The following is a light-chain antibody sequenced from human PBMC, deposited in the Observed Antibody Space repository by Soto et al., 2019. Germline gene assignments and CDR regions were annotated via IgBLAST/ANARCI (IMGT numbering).Light chain of an antibody. Sequence: DIQMTQSPSSLSASVGDRVTITCRASQSISSYLNWYQQKPGKAPKILIYAASSLQSGVPSRFSGSGSGKDLTLTISSLQPEDFATYYCQQSYSTPLTFGGGTKVEIK. CDR1: QSISSY. V-gene: IGKV1-39*01. CDR2: AAS. J-gene: IGKJ4*01. CDR3: QQSYSTPLT.